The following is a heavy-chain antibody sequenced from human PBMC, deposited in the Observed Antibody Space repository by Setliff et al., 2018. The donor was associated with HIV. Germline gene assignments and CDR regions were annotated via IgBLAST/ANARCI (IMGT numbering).Heavy chain of an antibody. V-gene: IGHV3-30*02. CDR3: AREIRAGDYPPYNYYFYMDV. J-gene: IGHJ6*03. D-gene: IGHD4-17*01. CDR1: GFTFSSYG. CDR2: IRYDGTNK. Sequence: GSLRLSCAASGFTFSSYGMHWVRQPPGKGLEWVAFIRYDGTNKYYADSVKGRFTISRDNSKSTLYLQMNSLRPEDTAVYYCAREIRAGDYPPYNYYFYMDVWGKGTTVTVSS.